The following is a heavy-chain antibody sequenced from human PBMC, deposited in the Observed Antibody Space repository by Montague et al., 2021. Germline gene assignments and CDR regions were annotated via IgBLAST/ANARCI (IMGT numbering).Heavy chain of an antibody. CDR3: ASDWGPFDY. CDR1: GGSLSEYY. CDR2: VRHIGST. Sequence: SETLSLTCGVYGGSLSEYYWTWTRQSPEKGLEWIGEVRHIGSTNYNPSLKSRVTMSVDKSKNQFSLKLRSVTAADTAVYYCASDWGPFDYWGQGTVVTVSS. J-gene: IGHJ4*02. D-gene: IGHD3-16*01. V-gene: IGHV4-34*01.